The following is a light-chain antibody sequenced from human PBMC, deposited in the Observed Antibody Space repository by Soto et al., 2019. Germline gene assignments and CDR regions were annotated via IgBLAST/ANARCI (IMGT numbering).Light chain of an antibody. CDR2: GAS. Sequence: EIVLTQSPGTLSLSPGERATLSCRASQSVRTSYFAWYQQKPGQPPRLLIYGASSRASGIPDRFSGSGSGTDFTLTISRLEPDDFAVYYCQQYGSSPWTFGQGTKVDI. CDR1: QSVRTSY. CDR3: QQYGSSPWT. J-gene: IGKJ1*01. V-gene: IGKV3-20*01.